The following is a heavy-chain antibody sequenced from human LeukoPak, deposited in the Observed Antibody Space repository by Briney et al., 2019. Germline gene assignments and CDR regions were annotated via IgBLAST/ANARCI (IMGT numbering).Heavy chain of an antibody. D-gene: IGHD1-26*01. J-gene: IGHJ4*02. CDR2: INHSGST. CDR3: ARRRSWPEFDY. V-gene: IGHV4-34*01. CDR1: GGSFSGYY. Sequence: SETLSLTCAVYGGSFSGYYWSWIRQPPGKGLEWIGEINHSGSTNYNPSLKSRVTISVDTSENQFSLKLRSVTAADTAVYYCARRRSWPEFDYWGQGILVTVSS.